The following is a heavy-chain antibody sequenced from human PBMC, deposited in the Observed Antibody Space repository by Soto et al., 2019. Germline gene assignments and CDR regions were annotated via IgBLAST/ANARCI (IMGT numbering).Heavy chain of an antibody. CDR1: GFTFSSYS. CDR3: ASSHYDYVWGSYRGDAFDI. Sequence: PGGSLRLSCAASGFTFSSYSMNWVRQAPGKGLEWVSYTSSSSSTIYYADSVKGRFTISRDNAKNSLYLQMNGLRDEDTAVYYCASSHYDYVWGSYRGDAFDIWGQGTMVT. J-gene: IGHJ3*02. CDR2: TSSSSSTI. D-gene: IGHD3-16*02. V-gene: IGHV3-48*02.